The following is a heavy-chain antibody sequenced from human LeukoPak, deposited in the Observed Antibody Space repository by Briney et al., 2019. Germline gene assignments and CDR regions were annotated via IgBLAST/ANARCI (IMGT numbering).Heavy chain of an antibody. J-gene: IGHJ6*03. D-gene: IGHD1-26*01. CDR3: ARAGWELRTYYYYYMDV. V-gene: IGHV4-34*01. CDR1: GGSFSGYY. CDR2: INHSGST. Sequence: SETLSLTCAVYGGSFSGYYWSWIRQPPGKGLEWIGEINHSGSTNYNPSLKSRVTISVDTSKNQFSLKLSSVTAADTAVYYCARAGWELRTYYYYYMDVWGKGTTVTVSS.